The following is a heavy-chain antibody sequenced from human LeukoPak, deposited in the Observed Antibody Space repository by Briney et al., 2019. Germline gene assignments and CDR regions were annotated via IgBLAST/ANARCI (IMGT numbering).Heavy chain of an antibody. J-gene: IGHJ4*02. D-gene: IGHD2-2*01. Sequence: EASVKVSCKASGYTLSNYDINWVRQATGQGLEWLGWINPKSGRTGYAQKFQGRVTMTRDTSTSTVYMELSSLRSEDTAVYYCARGGIIVVVPAAMEHFDYWGQGTLVTVSS. CDR2: INPKSGRT. CDR1: GYTLSNYD. V-gene: IGHV1-8*01. CDR3: ARGGIIVVVPAAMEHFDY.